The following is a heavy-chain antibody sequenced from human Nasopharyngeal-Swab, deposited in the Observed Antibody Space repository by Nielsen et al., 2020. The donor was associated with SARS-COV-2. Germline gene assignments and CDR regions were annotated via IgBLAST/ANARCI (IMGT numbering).Heavy chain of an antibody. D-gene: IGHD2-2*01. CDR1: GFTFSSYG. Sequence: GESLKISCAASGFTFSSYGMHWVRQDPGKGLERVAVIWYDGSNKYYADSVPGRFTISRDNSKNTLYLQMNSLRAEDTAVYYCATSTSDYYYGMDVWGQGTTVTVSS. CDR3: ATSTSDYYYGMDV. J-gene: IGHJ6*02. V-gene: IGHV3-33*08. CDR2: IWYDGSNK.